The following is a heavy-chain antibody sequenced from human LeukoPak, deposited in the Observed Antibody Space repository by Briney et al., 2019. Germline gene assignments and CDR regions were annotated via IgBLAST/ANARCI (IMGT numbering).Heavy chain of an antibody. CDR2: IKQDGSEK. CDR1: GFTFSSYW. J-gene: IGHJ6*02. D-gene: IGHD3-10*01. Sequence: GSLRLSCAASGFTFSSYWMGWVRQAPGKGLEWVANIKQDGSEKYYVDSVKGRFTISRDNAKNSLYLQMNSLRAEDTAVYYCARNEAGRYYYGMDVWGQGTTVTVSS. CDR3: ARNEAGRYYYGMDV. V-gene: IGHV3-7*01.